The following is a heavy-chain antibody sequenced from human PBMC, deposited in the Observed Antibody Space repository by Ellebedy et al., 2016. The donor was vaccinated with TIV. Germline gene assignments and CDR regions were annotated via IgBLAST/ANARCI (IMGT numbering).Heavy chain of an antibody. J-gene: IGHJ4*02. V-gene: IGHV1-24*01. CDR1: GHTLMDLS. CDR2: FDPEHGRA. CDR3: ARSRSPYYIAGSGFDY. D-gene: IGHD1-26*01. Sequence: ASVKVSCKVSGHTLMDLSMHWVRQAPGKGLEWVGGFDPEHGRAIYAQKFQGRVTMTEDTSTDTVYMELSSLRAEGTAVYYCARSRSPYYIAGSGFDYWGQGTLVTVSS.